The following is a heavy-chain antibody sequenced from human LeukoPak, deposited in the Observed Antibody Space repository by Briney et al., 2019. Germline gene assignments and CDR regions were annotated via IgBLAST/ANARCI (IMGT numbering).Heavy chain of an antibody. CDR3: ARDPSRYYDSSGYDY. CDR1: GGSISSYY. Sequence: PSETLSLTCTVSGGSISSYYWSWIRQPPGRGLEWIGYIYYSGSTNYNPSLKSRVTISVDTSKNQFSLKLTSVTAADTAVYYCARDPSRYYDSSGYDYWGQGTLVTVSS. D-gene: IGHD3-22*01. V-gene: IGHV4-59*01. CDR2: IYYSGST. J-gene: IGHJ4*02.